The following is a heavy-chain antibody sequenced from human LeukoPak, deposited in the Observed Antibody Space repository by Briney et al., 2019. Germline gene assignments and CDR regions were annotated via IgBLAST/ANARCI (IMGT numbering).Heavy chain of an antibody. V-gene: IGHV5-51*01. CDR3: ARVANTDYYYYGMDV. CDR1: GYSFTSYW. CDR2: IYPGDSDT. D-gene: IGHD5-18*01. J-gene: IGHJ6*02. Sequence: GESLKISCQGSGYSFTSYWIGWVRQMPGKGLEWMGIIYPGDSDTRYSPSFQGQVTISADKSISTAYLQWSSLKASDTAMYYCARVANTDYYYYGMDVWGQGTTVTVSS.